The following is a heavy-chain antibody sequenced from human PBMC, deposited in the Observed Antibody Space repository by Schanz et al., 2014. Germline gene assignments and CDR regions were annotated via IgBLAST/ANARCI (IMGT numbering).Heavy chain of an antibody. Sequence: EVQLVESGGGLIQPGGSLRLSCAASGFTFSSYWMHWVRQAPGKGLVWVSRINPAGTFTNYADSVKGRFTISRDNSNNTLSLQMNSLRNEDTAVYYCAKDRGGDYEVSYYYGMDVWGQGTTVTVSS. D-gene: IGHD4-17*01. CDR2: INPAGTFT. V-gene: IGHV3-74*01. CDR1: GFTFSSYW. CDR3: AKDRGGDYEVSYYYGMDV. J-gene: IGHJ6*02.